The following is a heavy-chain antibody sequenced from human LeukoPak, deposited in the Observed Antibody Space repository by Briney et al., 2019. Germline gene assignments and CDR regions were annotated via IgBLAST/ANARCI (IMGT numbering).Heavy chain of an antibody. CDR2: ISYDGSNK. J-gene: IGHJ4*02. D-gene: IGHD3-22*01. CDR3: ARANYYYDSSGSLPY. Sequence: PGGSLRLSCAASGFTFSSYAMHWVRQAPGKGLEWAAVISYDGSNKYYADSVKGRFTISRDNSKNTLYLQMNSLRAEDTAVYYCARANYYYDSSGSLPYWGQGTLVTVSS. V-gene: IGHV3-30-3*01. CDR1: GFTFSSYA.